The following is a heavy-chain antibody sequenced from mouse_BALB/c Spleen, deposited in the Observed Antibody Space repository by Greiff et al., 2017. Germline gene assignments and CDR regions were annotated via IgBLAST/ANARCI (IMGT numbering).Heavy chain of an antibody. CDR2: ISSGSSTI. CDR1: GFTFSSFG. J-gene: IGHJ2*01. V-gene: IGHV5-17*02. CDR3: ARWDWDVGYFDY. Sequence: EVQRVESGGGLVQPGGSRKLSCAASGFTFSSFGMHWVRQAPEKGLEWVAYISSGSSTIYYADTVKGRFTISRDNPKNTLFLQMTSLRSEDTAMYYCARWDWDVGYFDYWGQGTTLTVSS. D-gene: IGHD4-1*01.